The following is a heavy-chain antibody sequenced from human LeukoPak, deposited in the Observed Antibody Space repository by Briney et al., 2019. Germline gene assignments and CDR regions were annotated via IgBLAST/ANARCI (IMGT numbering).Heavy chain of an antibody. Sequence: PGGSLRLSCAASGFTVSTYDMYWVRQAPGEGPEWIAYFGISGTIYYADSVRGRFTISRDSAKNSLHLEMNSLRVDDTAIYYCARGIKTTPDAFDIWGQGTKVTVSS. CDR1: GFTVSTYD. CDR3: ARGIKTTPDAFDI. V-gene: IGHV3-48*01. CDR2: FGISGTI. J-gene: IGHJ3*02. D-gene: IGHD2-15*01.